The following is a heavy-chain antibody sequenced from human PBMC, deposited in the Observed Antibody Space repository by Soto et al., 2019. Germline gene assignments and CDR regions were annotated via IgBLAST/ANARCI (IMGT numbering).Heavy chain of an antibody. V-gene: IGHV3-64*01. Sequence: EVQLVESGGGLVQPGGSLRHSCAASGFTFSSYAMHWVRQAPGKGLEYVSDISSNGGSRYYANSVKGRFTISRDNSKNTLYLEMGSLRAEDMVVYYCARRGYSGYEIDYWGQGTLVTVSS. CDR2: ISSNGGSR. CDR1: GFTFSSYA. D-gene: IGHD5-12*01. J-gene: IGHJ4*02. CDR3: ARRGYSGYEIDY.